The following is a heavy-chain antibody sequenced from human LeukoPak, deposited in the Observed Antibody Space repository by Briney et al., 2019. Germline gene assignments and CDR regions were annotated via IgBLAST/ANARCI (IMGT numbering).Heavy chain of an antibody. CDR3: VITPRIQLWPADYFDY. CDR1: GFTFSTFA. D-gene: IGHD5-18*01. Sequence: PGGSLRLPCSVSGFTFSTFAMHCARHPPANGLEYVSSLSCNGENTHYADSVKGRFTISRDNSRSTLYLQMSSLRAEDTAVYYCVITPRIQLWPADYFDYWGQGTLVTVSS. CDR2: LSCNGENT. J-gene: IGHJ4*02. V-gene: IGHV3-64D*06.